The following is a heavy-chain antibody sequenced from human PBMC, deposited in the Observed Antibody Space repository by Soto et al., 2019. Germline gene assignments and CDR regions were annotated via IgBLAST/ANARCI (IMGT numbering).Heavy chain of an antibody. J-gene: IGHJ5*02. V-gene: IGHV3-30-3*01. CDR2: ISYDGSNK. CDR3: AREGAYGDWFDP. Sequence: QVQLVESGGGVVQPGRSLRLSCAASGFTFSSYAMHWVRQAPGKGLEWVAVISYDGSNKYYADSVKGRFTISRDNSKNTLYLQMNSLRAEDTAVYYCAREGAYGDWFDPWGQGTLVTVSS. CDR1: GFTFSSYA. D-gene: IGHD3-16*01.